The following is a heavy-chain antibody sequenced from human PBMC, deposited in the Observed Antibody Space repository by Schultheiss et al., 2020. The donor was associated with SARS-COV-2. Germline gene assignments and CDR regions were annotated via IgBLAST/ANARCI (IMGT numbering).Heavy chain of an antibody. CDR3: AREGMATIT. CDR1: GFTFSSYA. CDR2: ISSSSSYI. D-gene: IGHD5-24*01. Sequence: GESLKISCAASGFTFSSYAMNWVRQAPGKGLEWVSSISSSSSYIYYADSVKGRFTISRDNAKNSLYLQMNSLRAEDTAVYYCAREGMATITWGQGTLVTVSS. V-gene: IGHV3-21*01. J-gene: IGHJ4*02.